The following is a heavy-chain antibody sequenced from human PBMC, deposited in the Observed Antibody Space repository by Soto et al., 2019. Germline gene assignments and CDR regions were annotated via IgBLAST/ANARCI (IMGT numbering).Heavy chain of an antibody. Sequence: QVQLQQWGAVLLKPSETLSLTCAVYGGSFSGYYWSWIRQPPGKGLEWIGEINHSGSTNYNPSLKSRVTISVDTSKNQFSLKLSSVTAADTAVYYCARAARLTMVRGRIYFQHWSQGTLVTVSS. V-gene: IGHV4-34*01. CDR3: ARAARLTMVRGRIYFQH. J-gene: IGHJ1*01. D-gene: IGHD3-10*01. CDR1: GGSFSGYY. CDR2: INHSGST.